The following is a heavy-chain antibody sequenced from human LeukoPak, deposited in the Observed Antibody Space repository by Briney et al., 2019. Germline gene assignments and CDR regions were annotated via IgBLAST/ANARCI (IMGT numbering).Heavy chain of an antibody. Sequence: GGSLRLSCAASGFTFDDYAMHWVRQAPGKGLEWVSGISWNSGSIGYADSVKGRFTISRDNAKNSLYLRMNSLRAEDTALYYCAKGIMTTDYYYYGMDVWGQGTTVTVSS. V-gene: IGHV3-9*01. D-gene: IGHD4-11*01. CDR3: AKGIMTTDYYYYGMDV. CDR2: ISWNSGSI. J-gene: IGHJ6*02. CDR1: GFTFDDYA.